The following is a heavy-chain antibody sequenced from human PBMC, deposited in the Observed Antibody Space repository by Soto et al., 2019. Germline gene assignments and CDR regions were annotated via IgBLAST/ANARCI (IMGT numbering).Heavy chain of an antibody. V-gene: IGHV3-30-3*01. D-gene: IGHD6-19*01. J-gene: IGHJ4*02. CDR1: GFTFSSYA. CDR2: ISYDGSNK. Sequence: QVQLVESGGGVVQPGRSLRLSCAASGFTFSSYAMDWVRQAPDKGLEWVAVISYDGSNKYYADSVKGRFTISRDNSKNTLYLQMNSLRAEDTAVYYCARDSSGWYVLDYWGQGTLVTVSS. CDR3: ARDSSGWYVLDY.